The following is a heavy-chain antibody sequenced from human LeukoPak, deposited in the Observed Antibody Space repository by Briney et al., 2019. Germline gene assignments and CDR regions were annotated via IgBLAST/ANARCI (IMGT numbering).Heavy chain of an antibody. D-gene: IGHD1-14*01. CDR3: ARGVEPLAANTLAY. CDR1: GFTVITND. J-gene: IGHJ4*02. CDR2: LYSDGST. Sequence: PGGSLRLSCAASGFTVITNDMTWVRQAPGKGLEWVSALYSDGSTKYADSVQGRFTISRDNSKNTLYLEMNSLSPDDTAVYYCARGVEPLAANTLAYWGQGTLVTVSS. V-gene: IGHV3-53*01.